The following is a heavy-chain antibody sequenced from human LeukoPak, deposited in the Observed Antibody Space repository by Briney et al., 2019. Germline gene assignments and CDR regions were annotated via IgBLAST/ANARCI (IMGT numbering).Heavy chain of an antibody. CDR3: ARAVSYDILTGYVFDY. J-gene: IGHJ4*02. D-gene: IGHD3-9*01. CDR2: FSGSGGST. CDR1: RFTFYSYA. V-gene: IGHV3-23*01. Sequence: GGSLRLSCAASRFTFYSYAMNWVRQAPGKGLEWVSTFSGSGGSTYYADSVKGRFTISRDNSKNTLYLQMNRLRAEDTALYYCARAVSYDILTGYVFDYWGQGTLVTVSP.